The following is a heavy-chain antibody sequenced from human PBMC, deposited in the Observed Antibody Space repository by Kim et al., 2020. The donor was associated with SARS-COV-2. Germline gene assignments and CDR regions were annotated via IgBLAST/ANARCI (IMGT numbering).Heavy chain of an antibody. V-gene: IGHV3-48*03. Sequence: YYTDTDKGRLTISRDNAKNSLYLQMNSLRAEYTAVYYCYLFGVDREDIDFWGQGTLVTVSS. CDR3: YLFGVDREDIDF. D-gene: IGHD3-3*01. J-gene: IGHJ4*02.